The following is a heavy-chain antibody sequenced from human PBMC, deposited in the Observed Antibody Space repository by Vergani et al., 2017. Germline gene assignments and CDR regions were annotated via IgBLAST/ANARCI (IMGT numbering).Heavy chain of an antibody. CDR1: GYTFTCYG. J-gene: IGHJ4*02. D-gene: IGHD3-22*01. Sequence: QVQLVQSGAEVKKPGASVKVSCKASGYTFTCYGISWVRQAPGQGPEWMGWISAYNGNTNYAQKLQGRVTMTADTSTSTAYMELRSLRSDDTAVYYCAREYSDSSGYDYGDYWGQGTLVTVSS. V-gene: IGHV1-18*04. CDR3: AREYSDSSGYDYGDY. CDR2: ISAYNGNT.